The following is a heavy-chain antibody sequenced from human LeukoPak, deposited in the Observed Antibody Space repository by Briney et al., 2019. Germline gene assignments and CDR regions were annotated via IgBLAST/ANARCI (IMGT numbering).Heavy chain of an antibody. CDR3: ARRTVSYSSSYYGMDV. V-gene: IGHV4-39*07. D-gene: IGHD6-13*01. CDR2: IYYSGST. J-gene: IGHJ6*02. Sequence: SETLSLTCTVSGDSISSSGYYWVWLRQPPGKGLEWIATIYYSGSTYYNPSLKSRVTISVDTSKNQFSLKLSSVTAADTAVYYCARRTVSYSSSYYGMDVWGQGTTVTVSS. CDR1: GDSISSSGYY.